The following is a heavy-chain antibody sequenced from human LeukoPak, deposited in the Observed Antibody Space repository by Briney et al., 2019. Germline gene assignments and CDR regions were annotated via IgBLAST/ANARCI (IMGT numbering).Heavy chain of an antibody. CDR2: INPNSGDT. Sequence: GASVKVSCKASGYSFTGNYMHWVRQAPGQGLEWMGWINPNSGDTNFAQKFQGRVTMTRDTSISTVYMELSRLRSEDTAVYYCARDRVEMGYWPYYYYYMDVWGKGTTVTVSS. V-gene: IGHV1-2*02. J-gene: IGHJ6*03. D-gene: IGHD5-24*01. CDR1: GYSFTGNY. CDR3: ARDRVEMGYWPYYYYYMDV.